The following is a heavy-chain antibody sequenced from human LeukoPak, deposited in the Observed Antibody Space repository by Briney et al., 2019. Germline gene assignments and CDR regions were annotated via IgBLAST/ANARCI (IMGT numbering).Heavy chain of an antibody. CDR1: GFTFSSYW. Sequence: GGSLRLSCAASGFTFSSYWMHWVCQAPGKGLVWVSRINSDGSSTSYADSVKGRFTISRDNAKNTLYLQMNSLRAEDTAVYYCARGGTSYSSSWPVDYWGQGTLVTVSS. D-gene: IGHD6-13*01. J-gene: IGHJ4*02. CDR2: INSDGSST. CDR3: ARGGTSYSSSWPVDY. V-gene: IGHV3-74*01.